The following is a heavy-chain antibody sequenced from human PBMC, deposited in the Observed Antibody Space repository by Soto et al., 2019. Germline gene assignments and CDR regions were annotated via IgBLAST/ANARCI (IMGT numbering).Heavy chain of an antibody. CDR3: ARDGGRHSGGIDY. Sequence: QVQLVQSGAGVKKPGSSVKVSCKASGGTFSSYSINWVRQAPGQGLEWMGEIIPSFGTANYAQKFQGRVTITADESTSTAYMELSSLRSGDTAVYYCARDGGRHSGGIDYWGQGTLVTVSS. D-gene: IGHD1-26*01. CDR1: GGTFSSYS. J-gene: IGHJ4*02. CDR2: IIPSFGTA. V-gene: IGHV1-69*01.